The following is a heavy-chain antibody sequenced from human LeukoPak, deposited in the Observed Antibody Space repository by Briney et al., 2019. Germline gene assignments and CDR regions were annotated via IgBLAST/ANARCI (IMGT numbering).Heavy chain of an antibody. J-gene: IGHJ5*02. D-gene: IGHD6-19*01. CDR3: AREGQSVAGDNWFDP. Sequence: ASVKVSCKASGYTFTSYDINWVRQATGQGLEWMGWMNPNSGNTGYAQKFQGRVTMPRNTSISTAYMELSSLRSEDTAVYYCAREGQSVAGDNWFDPWGQGTLVTVSS. CDR2: MNPNSGNT. V-gene: IGHV1-8*01. CDR1: GYTFTSYD.